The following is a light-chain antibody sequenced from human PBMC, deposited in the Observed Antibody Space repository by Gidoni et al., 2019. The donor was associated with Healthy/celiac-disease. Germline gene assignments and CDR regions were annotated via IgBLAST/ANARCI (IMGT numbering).Light chain of an antibody. Sequence: DLVLTPSPASLAVSLGERATINCKSSQSVLYSSNNKNYFAWYQQKPGQPPKLLIYWASTRESGVPDRFSGSGSGTDFTLTISSLQAEDVAVYYCQQYYSTPRTFGQGTKVEIK. CDR3: QQYYSTPRT. V-gene: IGKV4-1*01. CDR2: WAS. J-gene: IGKJ1*01. CDR1: QSVLYSSNNKNY.